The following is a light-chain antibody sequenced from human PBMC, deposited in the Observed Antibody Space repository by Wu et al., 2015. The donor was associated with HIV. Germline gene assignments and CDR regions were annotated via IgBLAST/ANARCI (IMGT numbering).Light chain of an antibody. V-gene: IGKV3-20*01. CDR1: QSVSSSY. J-gene: IGKJ2*03. CDR2: GAS. Sequence: EIVLTQSPGTLSLSPGERATLSCRASQSVSSSYLAWYQQKPGQAPRLLIYGASSRATGIPDNFSGSGSGTDFTLTISRLEPEDFAVYYCQYGSSFGRGTKAGDQT. CDR3: QYGSS.